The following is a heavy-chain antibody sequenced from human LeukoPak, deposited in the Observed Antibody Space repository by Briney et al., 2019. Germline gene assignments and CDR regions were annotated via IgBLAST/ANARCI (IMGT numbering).Heavy chain of an antibody. CDR2: MNSDGSIT. J-gene: IGHJ4*02. CDR1: GFTFSSSW. CDR3: AKAPRDSSGRYSTNVDY. V-gene: IGHV3-74*01. D-gene: IGHD3-22*01. Sequence: GGSLRLSCAASGFTFSSSWMHWVRQAPGKGLVWASRMNSDGSITTYADSVKGRFTISRDNSKNTLYLQMNSLRAEDTAVYYCAKAPRDSSGRYSTNVDYWGQGTLVTVSS.